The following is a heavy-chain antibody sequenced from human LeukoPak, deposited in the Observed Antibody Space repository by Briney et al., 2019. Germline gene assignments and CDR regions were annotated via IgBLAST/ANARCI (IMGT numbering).Heavy chain of an antibody. CDR2: IYYSGST. Sequence: PSETLSLTCTVSGGSISSSSYYWGWIRQPPGKGLEWIGSIYYSGSTYYNPSLKSRVTISVDTSKNQFSLKPSSVTAADTAVYYCARLQYYYDSSGQYPAGETRFDYRGQGTLVTVSS. CDR3: ARLQYYYDSSGQYPAGETRFDY. J-gene: IGHJ4*02. D-gene: IGHD3-22*01. V-gene: IGHV4-39*07. CDR1: GGSISSSSYY.